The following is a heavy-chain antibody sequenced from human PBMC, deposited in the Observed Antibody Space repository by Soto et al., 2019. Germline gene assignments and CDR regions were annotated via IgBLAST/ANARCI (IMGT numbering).Heavy chain of an antibody. V-gene: IGHV3-21*01. CDR2: ISSSSSYI. CDR3: ARDQVYSGYSWFGP. D-gene: IGHD5-12*01. J-gene: IGHJ5*02. Sequence: PGGSLRLSCAASGFTFSSYSMNWVRQAPGKGLEWVSSISSSSSYIYYADSVKGRFTISRDNAKNSLCLQMDSLRAEDTAVYYCARDQVYSGYSWFGPWGQGTLVTVSS. CDR1: GFTFSSYS.